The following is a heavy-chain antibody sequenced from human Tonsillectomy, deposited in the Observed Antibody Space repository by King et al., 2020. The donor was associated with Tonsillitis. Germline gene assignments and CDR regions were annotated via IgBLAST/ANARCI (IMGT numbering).Heavy chain of an antibody. CDR2: ITTYNGDT. CDR1: GYSFATYG. Sequence: QLVQSGAEMRKPGASVKVSCRAFGYSFATYGLYWVRQAPGQGLEWMGRITTYNGDTDSAQTLQGRVTMTADTSTRTAYLNLENLKSDDTAVYYCARVGENYALDVWGQGTTVTVSS. CDR3: ARVGENYALDV. V-gene: IGHV1-18*04. D-gene: IGHD1-7*01. J-gene: IGHJ6*01.